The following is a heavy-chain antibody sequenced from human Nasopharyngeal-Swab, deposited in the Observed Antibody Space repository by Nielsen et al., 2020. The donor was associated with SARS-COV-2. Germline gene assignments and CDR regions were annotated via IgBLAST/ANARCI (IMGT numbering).Heavy chain of an antibody. CDR2: IKQDGSEK. CDR1: GFTFSSYW. D-gene: IGHD5-18*01. V-gene: IGHV3-7*01. Sequence: GESLKIFCAASGFTFSSYWMSWVRQAPGKGLEWVANIKQDGSEKYYVDSVKGRFTISRDNAKNSLYLQMNSLRAEDTAVYYCASWQLWPTFDIWGQGTMVTVSS. CDR3: ASWQLWPTFDI. J-gene: IGHJ3*02.